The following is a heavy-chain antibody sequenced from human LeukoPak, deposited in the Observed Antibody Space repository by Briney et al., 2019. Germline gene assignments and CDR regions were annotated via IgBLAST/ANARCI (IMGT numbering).Heavy chain of an antibody. Sequence: GGSLRLSCAASGFTFSSYGMHWVRQAPGKGLEWVAVISYDGSNKYYADSVKGRFTISRDNAKNSLYLQMNSLRAEDTAVYYCARGYYDFWSGNAFDIWGQGTMVTVSS. D-gene: IGHD3-3*01. V-gene: IGHV3-30*03. CDR3: ARGYYDFWSGNAFDI. CDR2: ISYDGSNK. J-gene: IGHJ3*02. CDR1: GFTFSSYG.